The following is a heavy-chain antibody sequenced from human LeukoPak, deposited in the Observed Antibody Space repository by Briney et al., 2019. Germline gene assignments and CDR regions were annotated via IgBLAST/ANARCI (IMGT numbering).Heavy chain of an antibody. CDR3: VKEDRVHIVVVTAIPGYFGS. D-gene: IGHD2-21*02. J-gene: IGHJ4*02. V-gene: IGHV3-23*01. CDR1: GFRFSSYA. CDR2: IIGSGDNT. Sequence: GGSLRLSCAAPGFRFSSYAMNWVRQAPGKGLEWVSTIIGSGDNTYSADSVKGRFTISRDNSKNTLFLQMHSLRADDTALYYCVKEDRVHIVVVTAIPGYFGSWGLGTLVTVSS.